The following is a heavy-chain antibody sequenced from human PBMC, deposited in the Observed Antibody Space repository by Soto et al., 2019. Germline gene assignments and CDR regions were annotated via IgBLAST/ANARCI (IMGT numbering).Heavy chain of an antibody. J-gene: IGHJ4*02. CDR1: GGTISSYY. V-gene: IGHV4-59*01. Sequence: SETLSLTCTVSGGTISSYYWSWFRQPPGKGLEWIGYIYYSGSTNYNPSLKSRVTISVDTSKNQFSLKLSSVTAADTAVYYCARVGGAPNYYDSSGYYYYFDYWGQGTPVTVSS. CDR2: IYYSGST. D-gene: IGHD3-22*01. CDR3: ARVGGAPNYYDSSGYYYYFDY.